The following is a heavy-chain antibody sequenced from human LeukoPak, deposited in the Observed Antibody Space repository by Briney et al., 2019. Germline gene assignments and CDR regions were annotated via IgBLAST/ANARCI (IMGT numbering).Heavy chain of an antibody. V-gene: IGHV1-8*01. J-gene: IGHJ6*02. CDR3: ARGELLWFGELYYGMDV. CDR1: GYTFTSYD. Sequence: ASVKVSCKAAGYTFTSYDINWVRQATGQGLEWMWWMSPNSGNTGYAQKFQGRVTMTRNTSISTAYMELSSLRSEDTAVYYCARGELLWFGELYYGMDVWGQGTTVTVSS. CDR2: MSPNSGNT. D-gene: IGHD3-10*01.